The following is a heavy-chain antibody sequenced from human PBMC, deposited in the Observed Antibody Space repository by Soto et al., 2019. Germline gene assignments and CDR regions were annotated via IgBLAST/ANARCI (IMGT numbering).Heavy chain of an antibody. CDR2: ISSGGSTI. CDR3: VRDQDSSSWYDDAFDI. V-gene: IGHV3-48*01. CDR1: GFTFSSYS. D-gene: IGHD6-13*01. J-gene: IGHJ3*02. Sequence: GGSLRLSCAASGFTFSSYSMNWVRQAPGKGLEWVSYISSGGSTIYYADSVKGRFTISRDNAKDSLYLQMNSLRAEDTAVYYCVRDQDSSSWYDDAFDIWGQGTMVTVSS.